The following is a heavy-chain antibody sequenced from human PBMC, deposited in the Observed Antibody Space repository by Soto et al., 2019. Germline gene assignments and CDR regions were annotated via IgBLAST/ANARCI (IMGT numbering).Heavy chain of an antibody. J-gene: IGHJ4*02. CDR1: GGSISSYY. Sequence: KPSETLSLTCTVSGGSISSYYWSWIRQPPGKRLEWIGYIYYSGSTNYNPSLKSRVTISVDTSKNQFSLKLSSVTAADTAVYYCASGGEYSYGNFHYWGQGTLVTVSS. CDR3: ASGGEYSYGNFHY. V-gene: IGHV4-59*01. D-gene: IGHD5-18*01. CDR2: IYYSGST.